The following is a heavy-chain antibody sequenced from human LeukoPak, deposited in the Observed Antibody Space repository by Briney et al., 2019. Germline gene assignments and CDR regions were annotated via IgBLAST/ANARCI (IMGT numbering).Heavy chain of an antibody. D-gene: IGHD5-18*01. CDR3: ARDARGYTYGPDY. CDR2: IYSGGTT. J-gene: IGHJ4*02. V-gene: IGHV3-53*01. Sequence: PGGSLRLSCAVSGFVVSSNYMSWVRQAPGKGLEWVSPIYSGGTTYYADSVKGRFTISSDNSKNTLYLQMNSLRAEDTAVYYCARDARGYTYGPDYWGQGTLVIVSA. CDR1: GFVVSSNY.